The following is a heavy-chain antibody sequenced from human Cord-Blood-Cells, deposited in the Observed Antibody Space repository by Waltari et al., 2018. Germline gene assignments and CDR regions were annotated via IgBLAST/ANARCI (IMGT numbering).Heavy chain of an antibody. D-gene: IGHD6-6*01. CDR3: ARGEYSSSSFDY. J-gene: IGHJ4*02. V-gene: IGHV4-34*01. CDR1: GGSFSYY. CDR2: INQSGST. Sequence: QVQLQQWGAGLLKPSETLSLTCAVYGGSFSYYWSWIRQPPGKGMEWIGEINQSGSTNCNPSLKRRVTISVDTSKNQFSLKLSSVTAADTAVYYGARGEYSSSSFDYWGQGTLVTVSS.